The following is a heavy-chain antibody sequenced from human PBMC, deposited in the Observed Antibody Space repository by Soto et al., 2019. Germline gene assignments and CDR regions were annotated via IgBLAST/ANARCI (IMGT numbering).Heavy chain of an antibody. D-gene: IGHD2-8*01. V-gene: IGHV3-30-3*01. CDR1: GFTFSSYA. J-gene: IGHJ6*02. CDR3: ARERVIVLMVYANYYYYGMDV. CDR2: ISYDGSNK. Sequence: QVQLVESGGGVVQPGRSLRLSCAASGFTFSSYAMHWVRQAPGKGLEWVAVISYDGSNKYYADSVKGRFTISRDNSNNTLYLQMNSLRAEDTAVYYCARERVIVLMVYANYYYYGMDVGGQGTTVTVSS.